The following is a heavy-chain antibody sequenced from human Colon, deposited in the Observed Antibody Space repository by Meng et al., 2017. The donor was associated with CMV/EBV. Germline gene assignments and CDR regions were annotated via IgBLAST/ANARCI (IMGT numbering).Heavy chain of an antibody. V-gene: IGHV3-7*01. D-gene: IGHD6-13*01. Sequence: GESLKISCAASGFTFTSYWMTWVRQAPGKELEWVANIKQDGSEKYYVDSLKGRFTISRDNAKNSLYLQMNSLRAEDTAVYYCTRTDIATPGDYWGQGTLVTVSS. J-gene: IGHJ4*02. CDR2: IKQDGSEK. CDR1: GFTFTSYW. CDR3: TRTDIATPGDY.